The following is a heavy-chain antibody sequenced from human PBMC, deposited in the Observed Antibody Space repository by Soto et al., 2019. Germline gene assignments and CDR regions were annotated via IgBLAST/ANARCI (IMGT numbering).Heavy chain of an antibody. CDR3: ARQPVVGTAFFDY. V-gene: IGHV1-18*01. D-gene: IGHD6-19*01. Sequence: ASVKVSCKASGYTFTSYGISWVRQAPGQGLEWMGWISAYNGNTNYAQKLQGRVTMTTDTSTITAHMELRSLRSDDTAVYYCARQPVVGTAFFDYWGQGTLVTVCS. CDR2: ISAYNGNT. J-gene: IGHJ4*02. CDR1: GYTFTSYG.